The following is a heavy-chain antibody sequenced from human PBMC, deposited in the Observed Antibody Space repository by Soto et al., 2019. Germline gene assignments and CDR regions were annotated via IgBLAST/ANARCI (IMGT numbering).Heavy chain of an antibody. CDR3: ARQVIAAAGTGYFQH. Sequence: SETLSLTCTVSGGSISSISYYWGWIRQPPGKGLEYIGNIHYTGNTFYNASLKSRVTISVDTSKNQVSLKLRSVTAADTGVYYCARQVIAAAGTGYFQHWGQGAPVTVSS. J-gene: IGHJ1*01. CDR1: GGSISSISYY. D-gene: IGHD6-13*01. CDR2: IHYTGNT. V-gene: IGHV4-39*01.